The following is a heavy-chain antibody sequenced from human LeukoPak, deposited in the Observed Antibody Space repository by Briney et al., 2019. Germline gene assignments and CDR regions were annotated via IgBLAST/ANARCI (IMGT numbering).Heavy chain of an antibody. CDR1: GGSFSGYY. V-gene: IGHV4-34*01. CDR2: INHSGST. J-gene: IGHJ5*02. CDR3: ARGLYCSSTSCRRFDP. D-gene: IGHD2-2*01. Sequence: PSETLSLTCAVYGGSFSGYYWSWIRQPPGKGLEWIGEINHSGSTNYNPPLKSRVTISVDTSKNQFSLKLSSVTAADTAVYYCARGLYCSSTSCRRFDPWGQGTLVTVSS.